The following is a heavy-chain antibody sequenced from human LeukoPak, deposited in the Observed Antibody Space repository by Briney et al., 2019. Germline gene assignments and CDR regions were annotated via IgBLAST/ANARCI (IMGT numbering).Heavy chain of an antibody. V-gene: IGHV3-74*03. Sequence: PGGSLRFSCAASGFAFSDYFMHWVRQSPESGLVWVSDIHPHGRYAAYADSVRGRFTISRDDAKNTLYLQMNSLTSEGTAVYYCVRGTNDWKGLDYWGQGTLVTASS. CDR3: VRGTNDWKGLDY. J-gene: IGHJ4*02. CDR2: IHPHGRYA. D-gene: IGHD1-1*01. CDR1: GFAFSDYF.